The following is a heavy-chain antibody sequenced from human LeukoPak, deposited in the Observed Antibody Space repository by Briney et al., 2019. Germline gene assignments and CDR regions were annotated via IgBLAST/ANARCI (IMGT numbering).Heavy chain of an antibody. CDR2: IWYDGSDK. CDR3: ARDRSSVYFDY. CDR1: GFTFSRHG. D-gene: IGHD5/OR15-5a*01. Sequence: GRSLRLTCAASGFTFSRHGMHWVRQAPGKGLEWVAVIWYDGSDKYYADSVKGRFTISRDNSKNTVNLQMNSLRAEDTAVYYCARDRSSVYFDYWGQGTLVTVSS. V-gene: IGHV3-33*01. J-gene: IGHJ4*02.